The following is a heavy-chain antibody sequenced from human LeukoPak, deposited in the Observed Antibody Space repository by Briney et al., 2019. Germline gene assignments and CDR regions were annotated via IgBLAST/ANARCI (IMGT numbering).Heavy chain of an antibody. V-gene: IGHV3-49*03. J-gene: IGHJ4*02. CDR2: IRSKAYGGTT. D-gene: IGHD3-3*01. CDR1: GFTFGDYA. CDR3: TRTGLEWLFSDPPLDY. Sequence: GRSLRLSCTASGFTFGDYAMSWFRQAPGKGLEWVGFIRSKAYGGTTEYAASVKGRFTISRDDSKSIAYLQMNSLRTEDTAVYYCTRTGLEWLFSDPPLDYWGQGTLVTVSS.